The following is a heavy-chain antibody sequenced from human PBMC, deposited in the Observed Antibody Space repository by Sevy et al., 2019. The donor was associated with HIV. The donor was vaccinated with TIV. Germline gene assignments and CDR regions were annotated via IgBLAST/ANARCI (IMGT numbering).Heavy chain of an antibody. CDR2: ISAYNGNT. CDR3: AREIVPAATQNHYYYYGMDV. Sequence: ASVKVSCKASGYTFTSYGISWVRQAPGQGLEWMGWISAYNGNTNYAQKLQGRVTMTTDTSTSTAYMELRSLRSDDTAVYYCAREIVPAATQNHYYYYGMDVWGQGTTVTVSS. D-gene: IGHD2-2*01. CDR1: GYTFTSYG. J-gene: IGHJ6*02. V-gene: IGHV1-18*01.